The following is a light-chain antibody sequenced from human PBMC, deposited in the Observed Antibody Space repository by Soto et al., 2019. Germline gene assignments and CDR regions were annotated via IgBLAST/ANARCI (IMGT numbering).Light chain of an antibody. CDR1: SSDVGGYNY. V-gene: IGLV2-8*01. J-gene: IGLJ1*01. Sequence: QSALTQPPSASGSPGQSVTISCTGTSSDVGGYNYVSWYQQHPGKAPKLMIYDVSKRPSGVPDRFSGSKSGNTASLTVSGLQAEDEADYYSSSYAGSNNFVFGTGTKLTVL. CDR2: DVS. CDR3: SSYAGSNNFV.